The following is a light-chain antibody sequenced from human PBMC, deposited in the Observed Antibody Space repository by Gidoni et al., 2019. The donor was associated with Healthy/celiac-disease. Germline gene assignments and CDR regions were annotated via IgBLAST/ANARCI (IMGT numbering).Light chain of an antibody. Sequence: DFVMTQSPDSLPVSLGERATINCKSSQSVLYSSNNKNYLAWYQQKPGQPPKLLIYWASTRHSGVPDRFSGSGSGTDFTLTISSLQAEDVAVYYCQQYYSTPLTFGGGTKVEIK. CDR2: WAS. J-gene: IGKJ4*01. CDR3: QQYYSTPLT. V-gene: IGKV4-1*01. CDR1: QSVLYSSNNKNY.